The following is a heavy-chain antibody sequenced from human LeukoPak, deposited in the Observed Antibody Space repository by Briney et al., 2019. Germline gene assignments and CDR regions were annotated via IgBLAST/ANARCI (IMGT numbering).Heavy chain of an antibody. CDR3: AGVDYDSSGYYYNYYYYYMDV. D-gene: IGHD3-22*01. J-gene: IGHJ6*03. CDR1: GFTFSSYS. V-gene: IGHV3-21*01. Sequence: GGSLRLSCAASGFTFSSYSMNWVRQAPGKGREWVSYINSSSSYIYYADSVKGRFTIARDNAKTSLYLQTNSLRAEDTAVYYCAGVDYDSSGYYYNYYYYYMDVWGKGTTVTVSS. CDR2: INSSSSYI.